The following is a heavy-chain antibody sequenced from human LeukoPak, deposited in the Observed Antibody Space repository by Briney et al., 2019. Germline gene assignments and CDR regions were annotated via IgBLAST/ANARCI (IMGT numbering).Heavy chain of an antibody. CDR2: INHSGST. Sequence: SETLSLTCAVYGGSFSGYYWSWIRQPPGKGLEWIGEINHSGSTNYNPSLKSRVTISVDTSKNQFSLKLSSVTAADTAVYYCARARSWYKDFDYWGQGTLVTVSS. CDR3: ARARSWYKDFDY. CDR1: GGSFSGYY. J-gene: IGHJ4*02. D-gene: IGHD1-1*01. V-gene: IGHV4-34*01.